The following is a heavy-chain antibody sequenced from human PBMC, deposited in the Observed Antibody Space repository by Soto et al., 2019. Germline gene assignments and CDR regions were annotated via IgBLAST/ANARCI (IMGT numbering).Heavy chain of an antibody. Sequence: QVQLQESGPGLVEPSGTLSLNCAVSGASIGTNNWWSWVRQPPGKGLEWIGEVYHSGTTNCNPSLKSRVTISIDNSKNQFSLRLTSMTAADTAVYYCAVPGDGEFDYWSQGTLVTVSS. CDR2: VYHSGTT. CDR3: AVPGDGEFDY. J-gene: IGHJ4*02. V-gene: IGHV4-4*02. CDR1: GASIGTNNW.